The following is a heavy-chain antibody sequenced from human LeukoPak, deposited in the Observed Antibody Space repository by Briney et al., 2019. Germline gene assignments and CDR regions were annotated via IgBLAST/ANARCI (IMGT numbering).Heavy chain of an antibody. CDR1: GFTFSSYG. V-gene: IGHV3-30*18. Sequence: GGSLRLSCAASGFTFSSYGMHWVRQAPGKGLEWVAVISYDGSTKYYADSVKGRFTISRDNSKNTLYLQMNSLRAEDTALYYCAKGASMNYYDSSGVDDAFDIWGQGTMVTVSS. CDR3: AKGASMNYYDSSGVDDAFDI. D-gene: IGHD3-22*01. CDR2: ISYDGSTK. J-gene: IGHJ3*02.